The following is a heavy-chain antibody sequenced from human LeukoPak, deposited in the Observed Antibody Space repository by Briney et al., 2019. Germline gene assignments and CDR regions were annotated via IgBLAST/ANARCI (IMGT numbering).Heavy chain of an antibody. D-gene: IGHD2-15*01. CDR1: GGTFSSYA. J-gene: IGHJ4*02. Sequence: EASVKVSCKASGGTFSSYAISWVRQAPGQGLEWMGGIIPIFGTANYAQKFQGRVTITADESTSTAYMELSSLRSEDTAIYHCARVVASTSIDSWGQGTLVTVSS. V-gene: IGHV1-69*13. CDR2: IIPIFGTA. CDR3: ARVVASTSIDS.